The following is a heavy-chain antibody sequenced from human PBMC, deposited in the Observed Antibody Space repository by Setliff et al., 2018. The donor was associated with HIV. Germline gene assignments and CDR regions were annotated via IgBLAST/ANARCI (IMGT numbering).Heavy chain of an antibody. Sequence: GASVKVSCKASGYIFTSYGISWVRQAPGQGLEWMGWISAYNGNTNYAQKFQGRVAMTIDTSTSTAYMGLRSLRPDDTAAYFCARDPSAGIYYDSSGQYFQNWGQGTLVTVSS. J-gene: IGHJ1*01. V-gene: IGHV1-18*01. CDR2: ISAYNGNT. CDR3: ARDPSAGIYYDSSGQYFQN. CDR1: GYIFTSYG. D-gene: IGHD3-22*01.